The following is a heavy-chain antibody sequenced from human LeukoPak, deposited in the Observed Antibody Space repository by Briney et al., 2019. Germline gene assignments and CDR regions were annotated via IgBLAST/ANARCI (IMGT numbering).Heavy chain of an antibody. V-gene: IGHV3-9*01. Sequence: PGGSLRLSCAASGFTFENYAMHWVRLAPGKGLEWVSGISWSSGSIGYADSVKGRFTISRDNAKNSLYLQLNSLRPEDTALYYCAKDPMLRADYSILTWFDPWGQGTLVTVSS. CDR2: ISWSSGSI. CDR1: GFTFENYA. J-gene: IGHJ5*02. CDR3: AKDPMLRADYSILTWFDP. D-gene: IGHD3-10*01.